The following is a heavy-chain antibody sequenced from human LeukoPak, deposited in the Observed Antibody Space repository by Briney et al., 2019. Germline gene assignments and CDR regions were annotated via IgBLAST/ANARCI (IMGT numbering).Heavy chain of an antibody. CDR3: ARCSSSWTRSYYYYYMDV. CDR2: INHSGST. CDR1: GGSISSYY. D-gene: IGHD6-13*01. J-gene: IGHJ6*03. Sequence: SETLSLTCTVSGGSISSYYWSWIRQPPGKGLEWIGEINHSGSTNYNPSLKSRVTISVDTSKNQFSLKLSSVTAADTAVYYCARCSSSWTRSYYYYYMDVWGKGTTVTVSS. V-gene: IGHV4-34*01.